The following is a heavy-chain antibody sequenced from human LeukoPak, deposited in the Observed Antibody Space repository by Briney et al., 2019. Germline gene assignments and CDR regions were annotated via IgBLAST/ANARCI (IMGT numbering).Heavy chain of an antibody. Sequence: GGSLRLSCVASGFTFSNYAMSWVRQAPGEGLEWVSAITGSGTNRYYADSLKGRFTTSTDNSKNTVFLQMNSLGHEDTAIYYCVIWGDYDVLTGYYVPDYWGQGTLVTVAS. J-gene: IGHJ4*02. CDR3: VIWGDYDVLTGYYVPDY. D-gene: IGHD3-9*01. V-gene: IGHV3-23*01. CDR2: ITGSGTNR. CDR1: GFTFSNYA.